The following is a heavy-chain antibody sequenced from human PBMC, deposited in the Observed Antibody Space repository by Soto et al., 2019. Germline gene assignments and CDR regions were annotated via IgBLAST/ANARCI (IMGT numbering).Heavy chain of an antibody. CDR1: GYTFTSYG. V-gene: IGHV1-18*01. Sequence: ASVKVSCKASGYTFTSYGISWVRQAPGQGLEWMGWISAYNGNTNYAQKLQGRVTMTTDTSTSTAYMELRSLRSDDTAVYYCARESRGYSYGAGVIDYWGQGTLVTVSS. CDR2: ISAYNGNT. D-gene: IGHD5-18*01. J-gene: IGHJ4*02. CDR3: ARESRGYSYGAGVIDY.